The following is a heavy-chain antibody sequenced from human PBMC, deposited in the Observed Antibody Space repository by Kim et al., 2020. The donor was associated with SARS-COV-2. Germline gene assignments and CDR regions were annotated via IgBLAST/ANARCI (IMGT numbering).Heavy chain of an antibody. CDR2: IKGQVDGAAT. V-gene: IGHV3-15*01. CDR3: STTPEGSGRYSEC. CDR1: GFTFTKGW. J-gene: IGHJ1*01. D-gene: IGHD3-10*01. Sequence: GGSLRLSCVASGFTFTKGWMIWVRQAPGKGLEWVGLIKGQVDGAATDYAAPVKGRFTISRDDSKNTVFLQMNSLRSEDTAVYYCSTTPEGSGRYSECWG.